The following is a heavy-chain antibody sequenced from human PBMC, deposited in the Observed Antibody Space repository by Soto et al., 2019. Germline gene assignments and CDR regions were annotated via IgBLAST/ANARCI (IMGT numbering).Heavy chain of an antibody. CDR3: ATGANFYYDTSRY. D-gene: IGHD3-22*01. J-gene: IGHJ4*02. CDR1: VFTFSIYA. CDR2: MSPNGNNQ. V-gene: IGHV3-30-3*01. Sequence: GPLRLSCAAPVFTFSIYALHWVRQAPGKGLEWVAVMSPNGNNQYYADSVKGRFTISRDTSKSTLYLQMTSLRPDDTAVYYCATGANFYYDTSRYWGQGTLVTVSS.